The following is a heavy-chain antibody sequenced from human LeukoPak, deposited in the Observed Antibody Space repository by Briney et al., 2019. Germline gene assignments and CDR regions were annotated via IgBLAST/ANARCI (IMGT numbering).Heavy chain of an antibody. J-gene: IGHJ4*02. CDR2: IGWSSGSI. V-gene: IGHV3-9*03. CDR1: GFSFENYG. CDR3: TKDKWSSVISSSGGLDY. D-gene: IGHD6-6*01. Sequence: GGALRLSCAASGFSFENYGMNWVRQAPGKGLEWVSGIGWSSGSIGYADSVKGRFTISRDNAKNSLYLQMNSLRPEDMALYYCTKDKWSSVISSSGGLDYWGQGTLVAVSS.